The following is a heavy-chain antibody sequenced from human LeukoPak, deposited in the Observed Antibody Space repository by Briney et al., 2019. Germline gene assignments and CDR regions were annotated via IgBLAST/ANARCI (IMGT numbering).Heavy chain of an antibody. CDR1: GYSISSGYY. CDR3: ARWTGTTDAFDI. D-gene: IGHD1-7*01. Sequence: ASETLSLTCAVSGYSISSGYYWGWIRQPPGKGLEWIGSIYHSGSTYYNPSLKSRVTTSVDTSKNQFSLKLSSVTAADTAVYYCARWTGTTDAFDIWGQGTMVTVSS. J-gene: IGHJ3*02. V-gene: IGHV4-38-2*01. CDR2: IYHSGST.